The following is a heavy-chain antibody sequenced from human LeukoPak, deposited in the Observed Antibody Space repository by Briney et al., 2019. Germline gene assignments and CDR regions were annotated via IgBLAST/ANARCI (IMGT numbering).Heavy chain of an antibody. J-gene: IGHJ3*02. CDR1: GGSISSSSYY. D-gene: IGHD3-22*01. V-gene: IGHV4-39*01. Sequence: SETLSLTCTVSGGSISSSSYYWGWIRQPPGKGLEWIGSIYYNGSTYYNPSLKSRVTISVDTSKNQFSLKLSSVTAADTAVYYCARQGAYYDSSGYYIRNAFDIWGQGTMVTVSS. CDR2: IYYNGST. CDR3: ARQGAYYDSSGYYIRNAFDI.